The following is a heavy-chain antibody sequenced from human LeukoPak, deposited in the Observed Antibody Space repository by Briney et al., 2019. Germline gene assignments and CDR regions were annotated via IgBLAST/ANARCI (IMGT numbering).Heavy chain of an antibody. CDR1: GFTFSSYW. CDR2: IRQDGSEK. V-gene: IGHV3-7*01. D-gene: IGHD1-26*01. J-gene: IGHJ4*02. CDR3: VRGGSPPTSTWSLDE. Sequence: GGSLRLSCAASGFTFSSYWMSWVRQAPGKGLEWVANIRQDGSEKYYVDSVKGRFTISRDNSKNTVSLQMDNLRIEDTAVYYCVRGGSPPTSTWSLDEWGQGTLVSVSS.